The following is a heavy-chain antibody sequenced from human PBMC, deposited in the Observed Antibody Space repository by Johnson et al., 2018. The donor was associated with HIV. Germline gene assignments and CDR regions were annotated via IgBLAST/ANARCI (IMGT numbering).Heavy chain of an antibody. D-gene: IGHD4-23*01. J-gene: IGHJ3*02. CDR2: ISWTSGSI. V-gene: IGHV3-9*01. CDR3: AKARGGNYDAFDI. CDR1: GFTFDDYA. Sequence: EVQLVESGGGLVQPGRSLRLSCAASGFTFDDYAMHWVRPAPGKGLAWVSGISWTSGSIGYADSVEGRLTISRDNAKNSLYLQMNSLRAEDTALYYCAKARGGNYDAFDIWGQGTMVTVSS.